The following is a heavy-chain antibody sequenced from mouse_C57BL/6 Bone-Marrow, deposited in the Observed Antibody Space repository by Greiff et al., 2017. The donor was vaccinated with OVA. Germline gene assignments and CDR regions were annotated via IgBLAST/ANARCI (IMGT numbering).Heavy chain of an antibody. CDR3: ARGSLDDGYSYAMDY. CDR2: INPNNGGT. J-gene: IGHJ4*01. D-gene: IGHD2-3*01. Sequence: EVQLQQSGPELVKPGASVKISCKASGYTFTDYYMNWVKQSHGKSLEWIGDINPNNGGTSYNQKFKGKATLTVEKSSSTAYMELRSLTSEDSAVYYCARGSLDDGYSYAMDYWGQGTSVTVSS. V-gene: IGHV1-26*01. CDR1: GYTFTDYY.